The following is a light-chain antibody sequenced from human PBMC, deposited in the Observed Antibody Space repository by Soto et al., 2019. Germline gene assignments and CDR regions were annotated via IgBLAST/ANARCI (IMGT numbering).Light chain of an antibody. CDR1: NIGSKS. CDR2: YDS. Sequence: SYELTQPPSVSVAPGKTARITCGGNNIGSKSVHWYQQQPGQAPVLVIYYDSDRPSGIPERFSGSNSGNTATLTISRVEAGDEADYYCLVWDSSSDHPVFGGGTKLTVL. CDR3: LVWDSSSDHPV. V-gene: IGLV3-21*04. J-gene: IGLJ2*01.